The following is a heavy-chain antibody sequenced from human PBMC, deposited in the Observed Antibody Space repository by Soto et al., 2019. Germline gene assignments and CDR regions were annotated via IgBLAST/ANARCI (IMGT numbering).Heavy chain of an antibody. J-gene: IGHJ6*02. V-gene: IGHV4-39*01. CDR3: ARYIAAAAYYYYGMDV. CDR1: GGSISSSSYY. CDR2: IYHSGST. Sequence: WETLSLTCTVSGGSISSSSYYWGWIRQPPGKGLEWIGSIYHSGSTYYNPSLRIRVTIFVDTSRNQFSLKLSSVTAADTAVYYCARYIAAAAYYYYGMDVWGQGTTVTVSS. D-gene: IGHD6-13*01.